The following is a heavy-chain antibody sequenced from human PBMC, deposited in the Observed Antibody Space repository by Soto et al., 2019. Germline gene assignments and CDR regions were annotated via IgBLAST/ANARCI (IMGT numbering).Heavy chain of an antibody. CDR1: GFTVSTYH. J-gene: IGHJ4*02. CDR3: ARGPHVGISTS. Sequence: GGSLRLSCAASGFTVSTYHMSWVRQAPGKGLEWLSVIYSGGSTYYAESVKGRFTISRDNSKNTLNLQMNALRVEDTAVYYCARGPHVGISTSWGQGTLVTVSS. CDR2: IYSGGST. D-gene: IGHD2-2*01. V-gene: IGHV3-53*01.